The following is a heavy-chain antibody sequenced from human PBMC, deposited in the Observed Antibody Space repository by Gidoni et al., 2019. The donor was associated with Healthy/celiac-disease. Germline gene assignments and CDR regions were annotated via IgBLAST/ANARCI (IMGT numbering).Heavy chain of an antibody. Sequence: QVQLQQWGAGLLQPSETLSLTCAVYGCSSRGSYCSWIRQPPGKGLEWIGEINHSGSTNYNPSLKSRVTISVDTSKNQFSLKLSSVTAADTAVYYCARRRQEYYYGSGRASNFDYWGQGTLVTVSS. J-gene: IGHJ4*02. D-gene: IGHD3-10*01. V-gene: IGHV4-34*01. CDR3: ARRRQEYYYGSGRASNFDY. CDR1: GCSSRGSY. CDR2: INHSGST.